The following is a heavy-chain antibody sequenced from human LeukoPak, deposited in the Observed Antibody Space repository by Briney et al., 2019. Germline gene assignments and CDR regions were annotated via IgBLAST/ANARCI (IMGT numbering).Heavy chain of an antibody. J-gene: IGHJ4*02. CDR3: ARTYYDILTGYNPYFDY. Sequence: PGGSLRLSCAASGFTFSSYWMSWVRQAPGKGLEWVANIKQDESEKYYVDSVKGRFTISRDNAKNSLYLQMNSLRAEDTAVYYCARTYYDILTGYNPYFDYWGQGTLVTVSS. D-gene: IGHD3-9*01. CDR1: GFTFSSYW. CDR2: IKQDESEK. V-gene: IGHV3-7*01.